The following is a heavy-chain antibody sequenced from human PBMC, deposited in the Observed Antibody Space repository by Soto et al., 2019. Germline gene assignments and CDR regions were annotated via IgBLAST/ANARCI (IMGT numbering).Heavy chain of an antibody. Sequence: QVQLQELGPGLVEPSGSLSLTCTVSGDSISSDYYWSWVRQPPGKRLEWIGEIYHTGTTNYNPSLKSRVSISRDRSKNQFSLELNSVTAADTAVYYCAKDTHWGLGYWGQGTLVTVSS. CDR2: IYHTGTT. V-gene: IGHV4-4*02. CDR3: AKDTHWGLGY. CDR1: GDSISSDYY. J-gene: IGHJ4*02. D-gene: IGHD7-27*01.